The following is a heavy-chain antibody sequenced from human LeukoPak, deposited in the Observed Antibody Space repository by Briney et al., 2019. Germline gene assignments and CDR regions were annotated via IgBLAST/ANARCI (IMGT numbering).Heavy chain of an antibody. V-gene: IGHV1-18*01. D-gene: IGHD3-10*01. CDR3: AREDPGGAFDV. CDR2: IGAYNGNP. J-gene: IGHJ3*01. Sequence: ASVKVSCKASGYTFSNYANSWVRQAPGQGLEWMGWIGAYNGNPDYTQSLQGRVTMTTDTSTSTAYMELRSLKSDDTAVYYCAREDPGGAFDVWGRGTMVTVS. CDR1: GYTFSNYA.